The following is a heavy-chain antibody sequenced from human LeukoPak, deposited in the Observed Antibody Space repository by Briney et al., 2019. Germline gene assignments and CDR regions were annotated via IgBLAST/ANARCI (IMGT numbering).Heavy chain of an antibody. CDR1: GRSISSGSYY. D-gene: IGHD2-21*02. V-gene: IGHV4-61*02. Sequence: SQTLSLTCNVSGRSISSGSYYWSWIRQPAGKGLEWIGRIYTSGSTNYNPSLKSRVTISVDTSKTQFSLKLSSVTAADTAVYYCAREGGGYCGGDCYSYYFDYWGQGTLVTVSS. CDR3: AREGGGYCGGDCYSYYFDY. J-gene: IGHJ4*02. CDR2: IYTSGST.